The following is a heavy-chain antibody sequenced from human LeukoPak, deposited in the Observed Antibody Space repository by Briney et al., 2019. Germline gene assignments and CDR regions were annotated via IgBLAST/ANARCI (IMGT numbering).Heavy chain of an antibody. CDR3: ASLNEGSLDP. CDR2: IYTSGST. D-gene: IGHD1-1*01. V-gene: IGHV4-61*02. J-gene: IGHJ5*02. CDR1: GGSISSASYS. Sequence: SQTLSLTCTVPGGSISSASYSWIWIRQPAGKGLEWVGRIYTSGSTIYNPSLKGRVTISMDTSNNQFSLKLSSVTAAETAVYYCASLNEGSLDPWGQGTLVTVSS.